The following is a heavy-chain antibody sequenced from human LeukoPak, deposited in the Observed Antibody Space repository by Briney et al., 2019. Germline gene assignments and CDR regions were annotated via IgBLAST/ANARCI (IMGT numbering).Heavy chain of an antibody. CDR1: GGSISSSNW. V-gene: IGHV4-4*02. Sequence: SGTLSLTCAVSGGSISSSNWWSWVRQPPGKGLEWIGEIYHSGSTNYNPSLKSRVTISVDKSKNQFSLKLSSVTAADTAMYYCAGSRYCSGGTCYATFDYWGQGTLVTVSS. J-gene: IGHJ4*02. CDR3: AGSRYCSGGTCYATFDY. CDR2: IYHSGST. D-gene: IGHD2-15*01.